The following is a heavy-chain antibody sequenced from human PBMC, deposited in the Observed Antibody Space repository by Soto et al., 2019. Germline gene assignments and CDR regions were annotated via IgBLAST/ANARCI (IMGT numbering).Heavy chain of an antibody. V-gene: IGHV1-2*02. D-gene: IGHD2-15*01. J-gene: IGHJ6*02. CDR3: ARGPTVAVVWALGYGMDV. CDR1: GYTFTGYY. Sequence: GASVKVSCKASGYTFTGYYMHWVRQAPGQGLEWMGWINPNSGGTNYAQKFQGRVTMTRDTSISTAYMELSRLRSDDTAVYYCARGPTVAVVWALGYGMDVWGQGTTVTVSS. CDR2: INPNSGGT.